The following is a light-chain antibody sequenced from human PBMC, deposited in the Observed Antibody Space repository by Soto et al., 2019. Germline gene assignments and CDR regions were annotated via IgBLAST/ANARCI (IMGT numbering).Light chain of an antibody. J-gene: IGLJ2*01. V-gene: IGLV2-14*01. CDR1: SSDVGGYKY. Sequence: QSVLTQPASVSGSPGQSITISCTGTSSDVGGYKYVSWYQQHPGKAPKLMVYEVGNRPSGVSDRFSGSKSGNTASLSISGLQAEDEADYYCSSYTSINTLVFGXGTKLTVL. CDR2: EVG. CDR3: SSYTSINTLV.